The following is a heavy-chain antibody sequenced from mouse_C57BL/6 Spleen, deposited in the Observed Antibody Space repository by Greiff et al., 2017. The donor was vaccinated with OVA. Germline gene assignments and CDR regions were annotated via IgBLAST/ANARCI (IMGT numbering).Heavy chain of an antibody. CDR1: GYTFTSYT. CDR2: INPSSGYT. D-gene: IGHD2-1*01. CDR3: ARWGIYLAPYYYAMDY. J-gene: IGHJ4*01. Sequence: QVQLQQSGAELARPGASVKMSCKASGYTFTSYTMHWVKQRPGQGLEWIGYINPSSGYTKYNQKFKDKATLPADKSSSTAYMQLSSLTSEYSAVYYCARWGIYLAPYYYAMDYWGQGTSVTVSS. V-gene: IGHV1-4*01.